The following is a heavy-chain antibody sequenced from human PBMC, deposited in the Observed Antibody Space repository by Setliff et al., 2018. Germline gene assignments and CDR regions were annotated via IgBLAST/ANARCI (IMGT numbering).Heavy chain of an antibody. V-gene: IGHV3-23*01. CDR1: GFTFSRHW. CDR2: ITDDGGTT. Sequence: PGGSLRLSCAASGFTFSRHWMSWVRQAPGKGLEWVSAITDDGGTTHYAGSVKGRFTIARDNSNSTLYLQMNSLRVEDTALYYCAKSSGSSSSTNLEYLGPGTLVTVSS. J-gene: IGHJ4*02. D-gene: IGHD6-6*01. CDR3: AKSSGSSSSTNLEY.